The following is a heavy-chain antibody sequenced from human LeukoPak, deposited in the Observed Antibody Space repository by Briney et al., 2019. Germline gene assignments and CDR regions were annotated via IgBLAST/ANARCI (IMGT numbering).Heavy chain of an antibody. CDR3: ATFTMVRGMDV. CDR1: GFTFSSYE. J-gene: IGHJ6*04. Sequence: PGGSLRLSCAASGFTFSSYEMNWVRQAPGKGLEWVSYISSSGSTLYYADSVKGRFTISRDNAKNSLYLQMNSLRAEDTAVYYCATFTMVRGMDVWGKGTTVTISS. CDR2: ISSSGSTL. D-gene: IGHD3-10*01. V-gene: IGHV3-48*03.